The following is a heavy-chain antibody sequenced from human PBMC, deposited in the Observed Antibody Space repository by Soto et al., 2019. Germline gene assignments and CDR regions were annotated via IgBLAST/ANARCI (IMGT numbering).Heavy chain of an antibody. D-gene: IGHD6-13*01. V-gene: IGHV4-39*01. CDR2: IYYSGST. CDR3: ARVSWAAAGTGAFDI. J-gene: IGHJ3*02. Sequence: SETLSLTCTVSGGSISSSSYYWGWIRQPPGKGLEWIGSIYYSGSTYYNPSLKSRVTISVDTSKNQFSLKLSSVTAADTAVYYCARVSWAAAGTGAFDIWGQGTMVTVSS. CDR1: GGSISSSSYY.